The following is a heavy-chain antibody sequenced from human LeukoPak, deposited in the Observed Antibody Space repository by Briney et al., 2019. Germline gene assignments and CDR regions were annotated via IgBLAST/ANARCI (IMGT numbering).Heavy chain of an antibody. V-gene: IGHV4-59*01. D-gene: IGHD1-26*01. CDR2: IYFSGTA. Sequence: PSQTLSLTCTVSGGSTVSYYWSWIRPPPRKGLEWIGHIYFSGTATYNTSLTRRVIISVHTSTNKFSLKLCALSAPHTAACFFARVHGGSYYTVFDPWGQGTLVTVSS. CDR1: GGSTVSYY. J-gene: IGHJ5*02. CDR3: ARVHGGSYYTVFDP.